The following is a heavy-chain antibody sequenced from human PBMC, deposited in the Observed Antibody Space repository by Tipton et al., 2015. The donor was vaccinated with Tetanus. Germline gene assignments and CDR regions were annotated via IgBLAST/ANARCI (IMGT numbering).Heavy chain of an antibody. CDR2: ITPIFGTT. J-gene: IGHJ3*02. CDR1: GGTFTNYA. CDR3: ARGPYSSGWHDMAPGSFDI. D-gene: IGHD6-19*01. V-gene: IGHV1-69*06. Sequence: QLVQSGAEMKKPGSSVKVSCKASGGTFTNYALSWVRQAPGQGLEWVGGITPIFGTTNSAPKFQGRVTITRDTSASALYMELRSLRFEDTGVYYCARGPYSSGWHDMAPGSFDIWGLGTRVTVS.